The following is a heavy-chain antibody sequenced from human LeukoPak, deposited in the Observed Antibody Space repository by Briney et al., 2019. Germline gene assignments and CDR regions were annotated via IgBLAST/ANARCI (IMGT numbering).Heavy chain of an antibody. V-gene: IGHV4-4*07. J-gene: IGHJ4*02. D-gene: IGHD3-22*01. CDR2: IYTSGST. Sequence: SETLSLTCTVSGGSISSYYWSWIRQPAGKGLEWIGRIYTSGSTNYNPSLKSRVTISVDTSKNQFSLKLSSVTAADTAVYYCARGLPYYYDSSGYYYDYWGQGTLVTVSS. CDR1: GGSISSYY. CDR3: ARGLPYYYDSSGYYYDY.